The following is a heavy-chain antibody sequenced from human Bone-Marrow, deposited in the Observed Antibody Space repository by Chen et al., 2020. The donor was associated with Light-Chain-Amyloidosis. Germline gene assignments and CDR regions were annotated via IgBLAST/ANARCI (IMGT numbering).Heavy chain of an antibody. CDR1: GFTYSKFS. CDR3: ARGNSPAATRAFDI. Sequence: QVQLVESGGGVVQPGMSLRLYCAECGFTYSKFSMHWVRQAPGKGLEWAAVMWSDGSTNKYGDSVNGRFTISRDNSKNALYLHMNTLSAEDTAVYYCARGNSPAATRAFDIWGQGTLVTVSS. D-gene: IGHD2-15*01. J-gene: IGHJ3*02. V-gene: IGHV3-33*01. CDR2: MWSDGSTN.